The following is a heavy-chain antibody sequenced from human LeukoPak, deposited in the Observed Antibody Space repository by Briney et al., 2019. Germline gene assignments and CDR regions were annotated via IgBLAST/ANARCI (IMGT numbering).Heavy chain of an antibody. V-gene: IGHV4-59*01. J-gene: IGHJ6*02. CDR1: GGSISSYY. Sequence: SETLSLTCTVSGGSISSYYWSWIRQPPGKGLEWIGYIYYSGSTNYNPSLKSRVTISVDTSKNQFSLKLSSVTAADTAVYYCARELWFGELRDYYYYGMDVWGQGTTVTVSS. D-gene: IGHD3-10*01. CDR2: IYYSGST. CDR3: ARELWFGELRDYYYYGMDV.